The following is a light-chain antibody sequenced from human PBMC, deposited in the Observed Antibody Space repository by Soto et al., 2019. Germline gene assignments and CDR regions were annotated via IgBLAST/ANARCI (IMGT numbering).Light chain of an antibody. V-gene: IGKV1-9*01. CDR3: QQLNSYPLT. J-gene: IGKJ2*01. CDR1: QGISSY. Sequence: IQLTQSPSSLSASVGDRVTITCRASQGISSYLAWYQQKPGKAPKLLIYAASTLQSGVPSRFSGSGSGTDFTLTISSLQPEHFATYYCQQLNSYPLTFGQGTKLEIK. CDR2: AAS.